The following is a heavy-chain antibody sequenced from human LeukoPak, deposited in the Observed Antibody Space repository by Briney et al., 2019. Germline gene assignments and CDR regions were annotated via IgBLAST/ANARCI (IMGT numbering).Heavy chain of an antibody. Sequence: GGSLRLSCAASGFTFSNAWMNWVRQAPGKGLEWVSSISSSSSYIYYADSVKGRFTISRDNAKNSLYLQMNSLRAEDTAVYYCAREGTNDYWGQGTLVTVSS. CDR1: GFTFSNAW. J-gene: IGHJ4*02. D-gene: IGHD3-10*01. CDR2: ISSSSSYI. V-gene: IGHV3-21*01. CDR3: AREGTNDY.